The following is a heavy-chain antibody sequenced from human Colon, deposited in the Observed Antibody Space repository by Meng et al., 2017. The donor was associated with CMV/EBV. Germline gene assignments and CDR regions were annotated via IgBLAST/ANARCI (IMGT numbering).Heavy chain of an antibody. CDR3: LTGTYSNHDNYGMDV. CDR2: FDPQHGET. V-gene: IGHV1-24*01. Sequence: ASVKVSCKVSGYTLSELSRHWVRQAPGKGLEWMGGFDPQHGETIYAQKFQGRVTMTDDTSTNTAYMELSSLTSDDTAIYYCLTGTYSNHDNYGMDVWGQGTTVTVSS. D-gene: IGHD4-11*01. CDR1: GYTLSELS. J-gene: IGHJ6*02.